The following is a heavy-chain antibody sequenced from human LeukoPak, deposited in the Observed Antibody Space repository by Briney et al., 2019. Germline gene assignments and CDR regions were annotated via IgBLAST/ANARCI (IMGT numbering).Heavy chain of an antibody. CDR2: SSGSGGRT. CDR1: GFTFSSYA. Sequence: GGSLRLSCAASGFTFSSYAMSWVRQAPGKGLEGVSASSGSGGRTYYADSVKGRFTISRANSKNTLYLQMNSLRAEDTAVYYCAKDDVVVVGTTRHWGQGTLVTVSS. J-gene: IGHJ4*02. D-gene: IGHD2-2*01. V-gene: IGHV3-23*01. CDR3: AKDDVVVVGTTRH.